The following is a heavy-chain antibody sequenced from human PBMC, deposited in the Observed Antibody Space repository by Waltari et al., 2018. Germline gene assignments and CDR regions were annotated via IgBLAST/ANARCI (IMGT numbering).Heavy chain of an antibody. CDR2: ISGSGGST. Sequence: EVHLVASGGGLVKPGGSLRLSCAASGFTFSSRAVNWVRPAPGKGQEWVAAISGSGGSTYYADAVKGRVTISRDNSKNTLYLQMNSLRAEDTAVYYCAKGRIGAFDIWGQGTMVTVSS. V-gene: IGHV3-23*04. J-gene: IGHJ3*02. D-gene: IGHD2-15*01. CDR3: AKGRIGAFDI. CDR1: GFTFSSRA.